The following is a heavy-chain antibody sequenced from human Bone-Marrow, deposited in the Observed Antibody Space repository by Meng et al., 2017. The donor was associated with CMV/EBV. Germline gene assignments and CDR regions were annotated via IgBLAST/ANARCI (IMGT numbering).Heavy chain of an antibody. V-gene: IGHV4-39*07. J-gene: IGHJ5*02. CDR1: GGSISGTSYY. D-gene: IGHD1-1*01. Sequence: SETLSLTCTVSGGSISGTSYYWGWIRQPPGKGLECIGSIHYSGDTHNNSSLKSRVTLSVDTSKNQFSLRLKSVTAADTAVYFCARYGTPGFDPWGQGILVIVSS. CDR3: ARYGTPGFDP. CDR2: IHYSGDT.